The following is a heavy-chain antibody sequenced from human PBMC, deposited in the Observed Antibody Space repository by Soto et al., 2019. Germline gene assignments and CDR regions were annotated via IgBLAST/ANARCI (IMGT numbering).Heavy chain of an antibody. Sequence: ASVKVSCKASGYTFTSYAMHWVRQAPGQRLEWMGWINAGNGNTKYSQKYQGRVTITRDTSASTAYMELRSLRSDDTAVYYCARVFPTIPIDAFDIWGQGTMVTVSS. CDR3: ARVFPTIPIDAFDI. V-gene: IGHV1-3*01. J-gene: IGHJ3*02. D-gene: IGHD2-21*01. CDR1: GYTFTSYA. CDR2: INAGNGNT.